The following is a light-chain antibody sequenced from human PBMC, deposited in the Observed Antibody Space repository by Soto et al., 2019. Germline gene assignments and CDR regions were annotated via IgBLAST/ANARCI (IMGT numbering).Light chain of an antibody. CDR3: SSYTSSSTL. V-gene: IGLV2-14*01. CDR2: AVT. Sequence: QSALTQPASVSGSPGQSITISCTGPSSDVGGYNYVSWYQQHPGKAPKLMIYAVTDRPSGVSSRFSGSKSGNTASLTISGLQAEYEADYYCSSYTSSSTLFGTGTKLTVL. J-gene: IGLJ1*01. CDR1: SSDVGGYNY.